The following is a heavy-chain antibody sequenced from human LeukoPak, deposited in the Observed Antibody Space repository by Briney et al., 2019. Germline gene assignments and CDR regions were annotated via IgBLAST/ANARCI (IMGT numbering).Heavy chain of an antibody. D-gene: IGHD3-22*01. J-gene: IGHJ4*02. V-gene: IGHV2-5*02. CDR1: GFSLSTRGVG. CDR3: AHRRRYYDSSGYHFDY. CDR2: LYWDDGK. Sequence: SGPTLVNPTQTLTLTCTFSGFSLSTRGVGVGWIRQPPGKALEWLALLYWDDGKHYSPSLKSRLTITKGASKSQVVLTMTKMDPVDTATYHCAHRRRYYDSSGYHFDYWGQGTLVTVSS.